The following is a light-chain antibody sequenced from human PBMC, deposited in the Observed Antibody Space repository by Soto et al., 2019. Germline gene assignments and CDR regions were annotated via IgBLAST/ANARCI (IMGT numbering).Light chain of an antibody. CDR3: TSYTSGRTAYV. CDR1: SSDVGDYKF. Sequence: QSVLPQPASVSGSPGQSITISCSGTSSDVGDYKFVSWYQQHPGKAPKLIIYDVTNRPSGVSNRFSGSKSGNTASLTISGLQAEDEADYYCTSYTSGRTAYVFGTGTKVTVL. J-gene: IGLJ1*01. V-gene: IGLV2-14*03. CDR2: DVT.